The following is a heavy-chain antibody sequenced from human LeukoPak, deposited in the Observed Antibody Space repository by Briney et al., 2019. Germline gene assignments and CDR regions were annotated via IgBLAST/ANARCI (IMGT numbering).Heavy chain of an antibody. Sequence: SETLSLTCAVYGVSFSGYYWSWIRQPPGKGLEWIGEINHSGSTNYNPSLKSRVTISVDTSKNQFSLKLSSVTAADTAVYYCARVHYYDSSGYYIYYYYGMDVWGQGTTVTVSS. CDR2: INHSGST. J-gene: IGHJ6*02. CDR3: ARVHYYDSSGYYIYYYYGMDV. V-gene: IGHV4-34*01. CDR1: GVSFSGYY. D-gene: IGHD3-22*01.